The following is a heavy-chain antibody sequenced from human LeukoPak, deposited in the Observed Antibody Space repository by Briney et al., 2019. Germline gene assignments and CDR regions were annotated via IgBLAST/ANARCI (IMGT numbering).Heavy chain of an antibody. J-gene: IGHJ4*02. Sequence: SETLSLTCTVSGYSISSGYYWGWIRQPPGKGLEWIGSIYHSGSTYYNPSLKSRVTISVDTSKNQFSLKLSPVTAADTAVYYCARDLAMVRGRIDYWGQGTLVTVSS. CDR1: GYSISSGYY. CDR2: IYHSGST. CDR3: ARDLAMVRGRIDY. V-gene: IGHV4-38-2*02. D-gene: IGHD3-10*01.